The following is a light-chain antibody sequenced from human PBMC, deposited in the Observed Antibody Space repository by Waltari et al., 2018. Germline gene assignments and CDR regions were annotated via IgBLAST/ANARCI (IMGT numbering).Light chain of an antibody. Sequence: QSALTQPRSVSGSSGQSVTISCTGTSRDVGSYNYVSWYQQPPGKAPKLMIYDVTKRPSGVPDRFSGSKSGNTASLTISGLQAEDEADYYCCSYAGSYTWVFGGGTKLTVL. V-gene: IGLV2-11*01. J-gene: IGLJ3*02. CDR1: SRDVGSYNY. CDR3: CSYAGSYTWV. CDR2: DVT.